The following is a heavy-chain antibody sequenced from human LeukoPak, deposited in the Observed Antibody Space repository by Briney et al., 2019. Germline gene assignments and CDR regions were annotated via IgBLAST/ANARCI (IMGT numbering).Heavy chain of an antibody. CDR1: GGSISSYY. J-gene: IGHJ3*01. CDR2: IYYSGST. CDR3: ASSAYYYDSSGS. V-gene: IGHV4-59*01. Sequence: SATLSLTCTVSGGSISSYYWSWIRQPPGKGLEWIGYIYYSGSTSYNPSLKSRVIISIDTSKNQFSLKLTSVTAADTAVYYCASSAYYYDSSGSWGQGTMVTVSS. D-gene: IGHD3-22*01.